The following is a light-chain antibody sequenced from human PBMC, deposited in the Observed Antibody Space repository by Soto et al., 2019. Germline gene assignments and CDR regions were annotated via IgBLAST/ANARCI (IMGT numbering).Light chain of an antibody. Sequence: QPVLTQPPSASGTPGQRVTISCSGSSSNIGRNSVNWYQQLPGTAPKLLIYSNNQRPSGVPDRFSGSKSGTSASLANSGLQSEDEADYYCATWDDSLNGLVFGGGTKLTVL. J-gene: IGLJ3*02. V-gene: IGLV1-44*01. CDR3: ATWDDSLNGLV. CDR2: SNN. CDR1: SSNIGRNS.